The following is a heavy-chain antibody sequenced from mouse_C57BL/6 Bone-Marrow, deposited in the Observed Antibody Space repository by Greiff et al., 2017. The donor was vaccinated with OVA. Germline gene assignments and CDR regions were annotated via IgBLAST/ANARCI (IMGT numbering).Heavy chain of an antibody. CDR3: TTALLITTVVATDAMDY. Sequence: VQLKQSGAELVRPGASVKLSCTASGFNIKDDYMHWVKQRPEQGLEWIGWIDPENGDTEYASKFQGKATITADTSSNTAYLQLSSLTSEDTAVYYCTTALLITTVVATDAMDYWGQGTSVTVSS. V-gene: IGHV14-4*01. CDR2: IDPENGDT. CDR1: GFNIKDDY. J-gene: IGHJ4*01. D-gene: IGHD1-1*01.